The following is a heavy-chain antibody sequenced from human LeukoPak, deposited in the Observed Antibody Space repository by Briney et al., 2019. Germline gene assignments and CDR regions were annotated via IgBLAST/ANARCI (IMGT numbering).Heavy chain of an antibody. J-gene: IGHJ5*02. CDR3: VKDRYCSSANCYVWGPYFAP. CDR2: ISGSGGST. V-gene: IGHV3-23*01. Sequence: GGSLRLSCAASGFTFNNYAMSWVRQAPGKGLEWVSGISGSGGSTYYADSVKGRFTVSRDNSKNTLYLQMNSLRAEDTAIYYCVKDRYCSSANCYVWGPYFAPWGQGTLVTVSS. D-gene: IGHD2-2*01. CDR1: GFTFNNYA.